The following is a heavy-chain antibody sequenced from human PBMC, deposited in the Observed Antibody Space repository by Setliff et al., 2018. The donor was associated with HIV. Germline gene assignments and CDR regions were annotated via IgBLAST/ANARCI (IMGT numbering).Heavy chain of an antibody. Sequence: PSETLSLTCAVSGYSISSGYYWGWIRQPPGKGLEWVGSIYHSGRTNYNPSLKSRVTISVDTSKNQFSLKLSSVTAADTAVYYCARDSERLYDSIGHWGQGTLVTVSS. CDR2: IYHSGRT. V-gene: IGHV4-38-2*02. D-gene: IGHD3-22*01. CDR3: ARDSERLYDSIGH. J-gene: IGHJ1*01. CDR1: GYSISSGYY.